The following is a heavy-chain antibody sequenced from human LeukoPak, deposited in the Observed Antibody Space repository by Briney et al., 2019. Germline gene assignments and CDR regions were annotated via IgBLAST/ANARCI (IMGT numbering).Heavy chain of an antibody. Sequence: PGGSLRLSCTGSGFSFSSYQVNWVRQAPGKGLEWVSHISDDDTTIYYADSVKGRFTISRDDAKSSLYLEMKSLRAEDTAIYYCARGHGTSWFPFDSWGQGTLVTVSS. CDR2: ISDDDTTI. J-gene: IGHJ4*02. D-gene: IGHD6-13*01. CDR1: GFSFSSYQ. V-gene: IGHV3-48*03. CDR3: ARGHGTSWFPFDS.